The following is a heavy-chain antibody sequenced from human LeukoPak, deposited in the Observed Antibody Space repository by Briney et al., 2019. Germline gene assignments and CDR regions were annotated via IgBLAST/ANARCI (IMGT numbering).Heavy chain of an antibody. D-gene: IGHD5-12*01. V-gene: IGHV4-38-2*01. CDR2: IYHSGST. CDR1: GYSITSGYY. J-gene: IGHJ4*02. CDR3: ARAGIVATSFFDY. Sequence: SETLSLTCAVSGYSITSGYYWGWIRQPPGKGLEWIGNIYHSGSTYYNPSLKSRVTISLDTSKNQFSLKLSSVTAADTAVYYCARAGIVATSFFDYWGQGTLVTVSS.